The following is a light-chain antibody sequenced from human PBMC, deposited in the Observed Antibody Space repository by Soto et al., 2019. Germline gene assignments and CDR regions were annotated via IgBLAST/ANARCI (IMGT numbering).Light chain of an antibody. CDR3: SSYTINTVI. V-gene: IGLV2-14*01. Sequence: QSALTQPASVSGSPGQSITISCTGTNSDVGGYNFVSWYQQHPGKAPKLMIYDVSNRPSGISNRFSGSKSGNTASLTISGLQAEDEADYYCSSYTINTVIFGGGTKLTVL. CDR1: NSDVGGYNF. CDR2: DVS. J-gene: IGLJ2*01.